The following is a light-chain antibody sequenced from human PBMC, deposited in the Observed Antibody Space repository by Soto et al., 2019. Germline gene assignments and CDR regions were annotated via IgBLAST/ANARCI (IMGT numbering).Light chain of an antibody. CDR3: QQYNRYRN. CDR1: QSISIW. V-gene: IGKV1-5*01. CDR2: DAS. J-gene: IGKJ1*01. Sequence: DIQMTQSPSTLSASVGDRVTITCRARQSISIWLAWYQQKPGKAPKLLIYDASILESGVPSRFSGSGSGTEFTLTISSMQPDDFATYYCQQYNRYRNFGQGTKVEIK.